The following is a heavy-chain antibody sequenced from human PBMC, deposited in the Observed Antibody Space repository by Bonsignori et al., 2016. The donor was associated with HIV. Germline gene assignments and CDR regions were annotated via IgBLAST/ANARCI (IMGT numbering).Heavy chain of an antibody. J-gene: IGHJ6*03. CDR1: GFTFSDHY. D-gene: IGHD6-13*01. CDR2: TRNKANSYTT. CDR3: VRELGEYSSSWYGYYYYYMDI. Sequence: GGSLRLSCAASGFTFSDHYMDWVRQAPGKGLEWVGRTRNKANSYTTEYAASVKGRFTISRDDSKNSLYLQMNSLKTEDTAVYYCVRELGEYSSSWYGYYYYYMDIWGKGTTVTVSS. V-gene: IGHV3-72*01.